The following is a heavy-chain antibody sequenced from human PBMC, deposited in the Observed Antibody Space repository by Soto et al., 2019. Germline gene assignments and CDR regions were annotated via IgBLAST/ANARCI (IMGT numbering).Heavy chain of an antibody. CDR1: GGSISSGGYY. J-gene: IGHJ4*02. Sequence: SETLSLTCTVSGGSISSGGYYWSWIRQHPGKGLEWIGYIYYSGSTYYNPSLKSRVTISVDTSKNQFSLKLSSVTAADTAVYYCARKAGYSSYGYASPDYWGQGTLVTVSS. CDR3: ARKAGYSSYGYASPDY. CDR2: IYYSGST. D-gene: IGHD5-18*01. V-gene: IGHV4-31*03.